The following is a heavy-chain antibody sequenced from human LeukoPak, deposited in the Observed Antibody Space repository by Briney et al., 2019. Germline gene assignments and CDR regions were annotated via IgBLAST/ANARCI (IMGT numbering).Heavy chain of an antibody. Sequence: SETLSLTCAVYGGSFSGYYWSWIRQPPGKGLEWIGEINHSGTTSYNPSLKSRVTISVDTSKNQFSLKLSSVTAADTAVYYCARGGPYSSSWYFDYWGQGILVTISP. CDR3: ARGGPYSSSWYFDY. D-gene: IGHD6-13*01. CDR2: INHSGTT. CDR1: GGSFSGYY. V-gene: IGHV4-34*01. J-gene: IGHJ4*02.